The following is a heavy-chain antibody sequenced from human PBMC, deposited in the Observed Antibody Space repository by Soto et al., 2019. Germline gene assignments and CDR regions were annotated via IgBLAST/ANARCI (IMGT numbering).Heavy chain of an antibody. CDR3: ARGITGTTINFDY. D-gene: IGHD1-7*01. Sequence: PSETLSLTCTVSGGSISSGGYYWSWIRQHPGKGLEWIGYIYYSGSTYYNTSLKSRVTISVDTSKNQFSLKLSSVTAADTAVYYCARGITGTTINFDYWGQGTLVTVSS. CDR1: GGSISSGGYY. J-gene: IGHJ4*02. V-gene: IGHV4-31*03. CDR2: IYYSGST.